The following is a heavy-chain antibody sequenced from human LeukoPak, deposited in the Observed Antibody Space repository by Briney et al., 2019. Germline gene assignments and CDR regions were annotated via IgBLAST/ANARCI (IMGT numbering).Heavy chain of an antibody. CDR2: MNPNSGNT. CDR1: GYTFTSYD. CDR3: ARGGLVVVTANSGYYFDY. J-gene: IGHJ4*02. V-gene: IGHV1-8*01. D-gene: IGHD2-21*02. Sequence: ASVKVSCKASGYTFTSYDINWVRQATGQGREWMGWMNPNSGNTGYEQKFQGRVTMTRNTSISTAYMELSSLRSEDTAVYYCARGGLVVVTANSGYYFDYWGQGTLVTVSS.